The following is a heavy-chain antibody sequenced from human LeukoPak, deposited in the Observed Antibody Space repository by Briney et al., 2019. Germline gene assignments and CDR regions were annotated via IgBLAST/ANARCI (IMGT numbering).Heavy chain of an antibody. D-gene: IGHD6-13*01. CDR3: ARDLGIAAK. CDR1: GFAFSSYS. V-gene: IGHV3-48*01. J-gene: IGHJ4*02. Sequence: PGGSLRLSCAASGFAFSSYSMNWVRQAPGKGLEWVSYISSSSSTIYYADSVKGRFTISRDNAKNSLYLQMNSLRAEDTAVYYCARDLGIAAKWGQGTLVTVPS. CDR2: ISSSSSTI.